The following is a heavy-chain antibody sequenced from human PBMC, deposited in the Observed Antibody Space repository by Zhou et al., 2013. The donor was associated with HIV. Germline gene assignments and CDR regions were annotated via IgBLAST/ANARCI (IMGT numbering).Heavy chain of an antibody. CDR1: GYTFTSYG. Sequence: QVQLVQSGAEVKKPGASVKVSCKASGYTFTSYGISWVRQAPGQGLEWMAWISGDTLNTNFTRKFEGRLSLTADTVTNTAYMDLRGLTSDDTAVYFCTTHRTLTFVTLKYFLLWGQGTLVTVSS. CDR3: TTHRTLTFVTLKYFLL. V-gene: IGHV1-18*01. CDR2: ISGDTLNT. J-gene: IGHJ1*01. D-gene: IGHD3-9*01.